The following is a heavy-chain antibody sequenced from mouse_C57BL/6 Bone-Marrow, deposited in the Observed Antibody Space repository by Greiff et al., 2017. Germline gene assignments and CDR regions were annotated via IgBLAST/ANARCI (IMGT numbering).Heavy chain of an antibody. CDR2: LSNGGGST. CDR3: ARQEGTTVVEGYFDV. Sequence: DVKLVESGGGLVQPGGSLKLSCAASGFTFSDYYMYWVRQTPEKRLEWVAYLSNGGGSTYYPDTVKGRFTISRDNAKNTLYLQMSRLKSEDTAMYYCARQEGTTVVEGYFDVWGTGTTVTVSS. V-gene: IGHV5-12*01. D-gene: IGHD1-1*01. J-gene: IGHJ1*03. CDR1: GFTFSDYY.